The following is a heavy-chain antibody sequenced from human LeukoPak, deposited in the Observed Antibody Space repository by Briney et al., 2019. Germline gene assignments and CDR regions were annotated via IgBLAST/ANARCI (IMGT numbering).Heavy chain of an antibody. V-gene: IGHV3-9*01. CDR2: ITWNRDNI. Sequence: GGSLRLSCAASGFTFDDYAMHWVRQAPGKGLEWVSGITWNRDNIGYADSVKGRFTISRDNAKNSLYLQMNSLRAEDTAVYYCARDFYDSSGYYYAFDAFDIWGQGTMVTVSS. CDR1: GFTFDDYA. D-gene: IGHD3-22*01. CDR3: ARDFYDSSGYYYAFDAFDI. J-gene: IGHJ3*02.